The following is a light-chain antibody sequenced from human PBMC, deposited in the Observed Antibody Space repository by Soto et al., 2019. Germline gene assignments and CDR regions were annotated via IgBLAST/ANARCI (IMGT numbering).Light chain of an antibody. Sequence: QSALTQPASVSGSPGQSITISCTGTSSDVGSYNYVSWYQQHPGKAPKLMIYEVSNRPSGVSNRFSGSKSGNTASLTISGLEAEEEANYGCNSYSSMSNRVFGGGTQLTVL. CDR1: SSDVGSYNY. V-gene: IGLV2-14*01. J-gene: IGLJ3*02. CDR3: NSYSSMSNRV. CDR2: EVS.